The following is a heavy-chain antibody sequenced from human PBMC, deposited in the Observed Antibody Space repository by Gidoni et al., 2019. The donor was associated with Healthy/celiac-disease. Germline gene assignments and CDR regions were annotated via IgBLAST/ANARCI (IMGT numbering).Heavy chain of an antibody. CDR3: ARDRTPRGYDFWSGYIGAFDI. Sequence: QLQLQESGPGLVKPSETLSLTCTVSGGSISSSSYYWGWIRQPPGKGLEWIGSIYYSGSTYYNPSLKSRVTISVDTSKNQFSLKLSSVTAADTAVYYCARDRTPRGYDFWSGYIGAFDIWGQGTMVTVSS. CDR2: IYYSGST. CDR1: GGSISSSSYY. D-gene: IGHD3-3*01. J-gene: IGHJ3*02. V-gene: IGHV4-39*07.